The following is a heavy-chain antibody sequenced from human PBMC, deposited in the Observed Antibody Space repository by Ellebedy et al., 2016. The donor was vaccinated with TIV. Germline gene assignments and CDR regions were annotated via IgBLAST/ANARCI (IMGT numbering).Heavy chain of an antibody. J-gene: IGHJ4*02. CDR2: INRDGSST. CDR1: GFTFSTYW. Sequence: PGGSLRLSCAASGFTFSTYWMHWVRQAPGKGLVWVAHINRDGSSTSYADSVKGRFTISRDNAKNTLYLQMNSLRAEDTAMYYCAFIAESGRGAYWGQGTLVTVSS. CDR3: AFIAESGRGAY. D-gene: IGHD6-13*01. V-gene: IGHV3-74*01.